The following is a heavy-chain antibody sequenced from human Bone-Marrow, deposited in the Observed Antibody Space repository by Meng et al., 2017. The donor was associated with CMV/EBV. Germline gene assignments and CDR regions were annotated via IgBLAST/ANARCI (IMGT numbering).Heavy chain of an antibody. Sequence: GGSLRLSCAASGFTFSSYSMNWVRQAPGKGLEWVSSISSSSSYIYYADSVKGRFTISRDNAKNSLYLQMNSLRAEDTAVYYCARRQIVGATTFDYWGQGTLVTASS. CDR3: ARRQIVGATTFDY. D-gene: IGHD1-26*01. J-gene: IGHJ4*02. CDR1: GFTFSSYS. V-gene: IGHV3-21*01. CDR2: ISSSSSYI.